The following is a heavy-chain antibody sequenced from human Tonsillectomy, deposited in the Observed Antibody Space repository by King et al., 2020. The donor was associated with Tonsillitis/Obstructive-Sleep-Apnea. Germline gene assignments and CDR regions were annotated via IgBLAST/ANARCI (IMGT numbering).Heavy chain of an antibody. CDR1: GGSISSSSYY. Sequence: QLQESGPGLVKPSETLSLTCTVSGGSISSSSYYWGWIRQPPGKGLEWIGSIYYSGSTYYNPSLKSRVTISVDTSKNQFSLKLSSVTAADTAMYYCARRRTVSAFDIWGQGTMVTVSS. J-gene: IGHJ3*02. CDR2: IYYSGST. V-gene: IGHV4-39*01. CDR3: ARRRTVSAFDI. D-gene: IGHD3-16*01.